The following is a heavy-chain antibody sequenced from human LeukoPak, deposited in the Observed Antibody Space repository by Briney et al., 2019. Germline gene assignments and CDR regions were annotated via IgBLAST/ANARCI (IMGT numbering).Heavy chain of an antibody. J-gene: IGHJ4*02. CDR3: AKIGVAKKPYYFDY. D-gene: IGHD3-3*01. V-gene: IGHV3-7*03. CDR1: GFTVSSSY. Sequence: GGSLRLSCTASGFTVSSSYMTWVRQAPGKGLEWVANIRHDGGDKYYVDSVRGRFTISRDNAKNSVYLQMNSLRAEDTAVYYCAKIGVAKKPYYFDYWGQGTLVTVSS. CDR2: IRHDGGDK.